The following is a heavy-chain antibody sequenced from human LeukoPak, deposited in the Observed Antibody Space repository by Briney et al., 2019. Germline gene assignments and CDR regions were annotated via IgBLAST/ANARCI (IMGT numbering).Heavy chain of an antibody. CDR2: LYSGGNA. CDR3: ARGAMVKNDY. D-gene: IGHD5-18*01. V-gene: IGHV3-53*01. J-gene: IGHJ4*02. CDR1: GFTVSGNY. Sequence: SGGSLRLSCAASGFTVSGNYMTWVRQAPGKGLEWVSVLYSGGNAYCADSVKGRFTISRDNSKNTLYLQMNSLRAEDTAVYYCARGAMVKNDYWGQGTLVTVSS.